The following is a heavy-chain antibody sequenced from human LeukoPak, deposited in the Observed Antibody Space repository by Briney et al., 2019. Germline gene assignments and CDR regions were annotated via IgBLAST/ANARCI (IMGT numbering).Heavy chain of an antibody. V-gene: IGHV3-72*01. CDR1: GFTFSDYL. CDR2: SRNKAFSYTT. Sequence: GGSLRLSCVASGFTFSDYLMDWVRQAPGEGLEWVGRSRNKAFSYTTAYGASVKGRFTISRDDSKNSLYLEMSSLKTEDTAVYYCAGSYGGGWDWGQGTLVTVSS. J-gene: IGHJ4*02. D-gene: IGHD2-15*01. CDR3: AGSYGGGWD.